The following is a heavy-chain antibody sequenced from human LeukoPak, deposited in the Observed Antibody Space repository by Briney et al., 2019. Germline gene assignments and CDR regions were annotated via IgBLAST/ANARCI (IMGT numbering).Heavy chain of an antibody. CDR2: MYPGDSDT. CDR1: GYSFSGYW. CDR3: ARAKYYYDSTGLYFDS. D-gene: IGHD3-22*01. J-gene: IGHJ4*02. V-gene: IGHV5-51*01. Sequence: GESLKISCEGYGYSFSGYWIGWVSPMPAKGVEWLGIMYPGDSDTRYSPSFQGQVTISADKSISTAYLQWSNLEASDTAMYYCARAKYYYDSTGLYFDSWGQGTLATVSS.